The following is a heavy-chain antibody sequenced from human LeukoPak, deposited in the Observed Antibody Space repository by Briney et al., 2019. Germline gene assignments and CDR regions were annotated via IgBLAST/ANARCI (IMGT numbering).Heavy chain of an antibody. CDR2: VYHSGST. J-gene: IGHJ4*02. V-gene: IGHV4-38-2*01. D-gene: IGHD5-18*01. CDR3: ASGYDSYYFDS. CDR1: GYSISSGYY. Sequence: SETLSLTCAGSGYSISSGYYWGWIRQPPGKGLEWFGRVYHSGSTFYNPSLKSRVTISVDTSKNQFSLKLSAVTATDAAVYYCASGYDSYYFDSWGQGTLVTVSS.